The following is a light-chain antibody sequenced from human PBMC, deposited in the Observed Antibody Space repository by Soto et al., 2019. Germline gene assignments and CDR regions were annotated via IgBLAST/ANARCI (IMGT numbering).Light chain of an antibody. V-gene: IGKV1-5*03. CDR1: QSIDSW. CDR2: KAS. J-gene: IGKJ2*01. CDR3: QHYKTYPYT. Sequence: DIQMTQSPSILSASVGDRVTITCRASQSIDSWLAWYQQKPGKAPNLLIYKASKLESGVPSRFSGSGSGTEFTLTISSLQPDDFATYFCQHYKTYPYTFGQGTKLEIK.